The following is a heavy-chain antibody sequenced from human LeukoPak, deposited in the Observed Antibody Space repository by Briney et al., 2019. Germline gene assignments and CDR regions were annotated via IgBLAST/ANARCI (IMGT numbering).Heavy chain of an antibody. CDR3: ARDQEAFDY. Sequence: ASVKVSCKASGYSFTSNYIHWVRQAPGQGLEWMGMIYPRDGSTSYAQKSQGRVTVTRDTSTSTVHMELSGLRSEDTAVYYCARDQEAFDYWGQGTLVTVSS. V-gene: IGHV1-46*01. CDR1: GYSFTSNY. CDR2: IYPRDGST. J-gene: IGHJ4*02.